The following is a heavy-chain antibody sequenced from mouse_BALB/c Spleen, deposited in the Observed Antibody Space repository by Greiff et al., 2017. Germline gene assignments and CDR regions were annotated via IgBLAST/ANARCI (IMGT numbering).Heavy chain of an antibody. Sequence: EVQVVESGGGLVQPGGSRKLSCAASGFTFSSFGMHWVRQAPEKGLEWVAYISSGSSTIYYADTVKGRFTISRDNPKNTLFLQMTSLRSEDTAMYYCARETGHYWGQGTTLTVSS. D-gene: IGHD4-1*01. CDR2: ISSGSSTI. CDR1: GFTFSSFG. V-gene: IGHV5-17*02. CDR3: ARETGHY. J-gene: IGHJ2*01.